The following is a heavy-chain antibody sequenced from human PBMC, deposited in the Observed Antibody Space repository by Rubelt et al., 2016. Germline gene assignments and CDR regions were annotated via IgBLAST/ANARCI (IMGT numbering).Heavy chain of an antibody. CDR1: GGSFSAYY. CDR2: INHSGGT. D-gene: IGHD2-15*01. V-gene: IGHV4-34*01. J-gene: IGHJ4*02. Sequence: QVKLQQWGAGLLKPSETLSLTCTVYGGSFSAYYWSWIRQPPGKGPEWIGEINHSGGTNYNPSLKSRVTISVDTSKNQVPPRLSALTAADTAVYYCASRYCAGGSCYCYPEYHLDYWGQGTLVTVSS. CDR3: ASRYCAGGSCYCYPEYHLDY.